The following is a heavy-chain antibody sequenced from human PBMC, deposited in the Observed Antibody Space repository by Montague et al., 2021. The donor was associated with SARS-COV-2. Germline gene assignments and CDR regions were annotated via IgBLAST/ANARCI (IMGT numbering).Heavy chain of an antibody. CDR3: ARRITIYAFDI. Sequence: VKPTQTLTLTCTFSGFSLSTSGVGVGWIRQPPGKALEWLALIYWDDDKCYSPSLESRRTITKDTSKNQVVLTMTNMDPVDTATYYCARRITIYAFDIWGQGTMVTVSS. CDR2: IYWDDDK. V-gene: IGHV2-5*02. D-gene: IGHD3-3*01. CDR1: GFSLSTSGVG. J-gene: IGHJ3*02.